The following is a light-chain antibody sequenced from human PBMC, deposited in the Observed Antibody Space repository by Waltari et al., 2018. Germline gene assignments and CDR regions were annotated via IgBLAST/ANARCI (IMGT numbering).Light chain of an antibody. CDR3: VVWDDSLSGRV. CDR1: SSNIGSYF. CDR2: RNN. V-gene: IGLV1-47*01. J-gene: IGLJ3*02. Sequence: QSVLTQPPSASGTPGQRVTISCSGSSSNIGSYFVYWYQQLPGTAPKLLIYRNNQRPSGVPDRFSGSTSDTSASLAISGLRSEDEADYYCVVWDDSLSGRVFGGGTKLTVL.